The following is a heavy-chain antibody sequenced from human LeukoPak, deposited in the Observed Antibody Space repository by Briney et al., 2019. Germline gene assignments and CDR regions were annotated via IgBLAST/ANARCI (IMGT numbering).Heavy chain of an antibody. Sequence: SETLSLTCAVYGGSFSGYYWSWIRQPPGKGLEWIGEINHSGSTNYNPSLKSRVTISVDTSKNQFSLKLSPVTAADTAVYYCARDHPIAVAGRRYYFDYWGQGTLVTVSS. J-gene: IGHJ4*02. CDR2: INHSGST. CDR3: ARDHPIAVAGRRYYFDY. D-gene: IGHD6-19*01. CDR1: GGSFSGYY. V-gene: IGHV4-34*01.